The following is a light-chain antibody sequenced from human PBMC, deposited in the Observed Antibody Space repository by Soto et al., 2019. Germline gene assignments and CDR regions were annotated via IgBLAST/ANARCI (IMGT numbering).Light chain of an antibody. J-gene: IGLJ1*01. CDR1: SSNIGSNV. V-gene: IGLV1-44*01. CDR2: GHN. CDR3: AAWDDNLSGFYV. Sequence: QSVLTQPASVSVTPGQRVTISCGGSSSNIGSNVVNCYQHLPGRAPKLLIYGHNQRPSGVPDRFSGSKSGTSASLAISGLQSEDEAEYYCAAWDDNLSGFYVFGTGTKV.